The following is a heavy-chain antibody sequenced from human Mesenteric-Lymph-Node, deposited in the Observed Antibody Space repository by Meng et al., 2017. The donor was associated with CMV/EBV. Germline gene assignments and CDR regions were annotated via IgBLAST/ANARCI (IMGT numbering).Heavy chain of an antibody. CDR1: GFTVSSNY. CDR3: ARDRSGTYCSSTSCYGLGYNWFDP. D-gene: IGHD2-2*01. Sequence: GESLKISCAASGFTVSSNYMSWVRQAPGKGLEWVSVIYSGGSTYYADSVKGRFTISRDNAKNTLYLQMNSLRAEDTAVYYCARDRSGTYCSSTSCYGLGYNWFDPWGQGTLVTVSS. J-gene: IGHJ5*02. V-gene: IGHV3-53*01. CDR2: IYSGGST.